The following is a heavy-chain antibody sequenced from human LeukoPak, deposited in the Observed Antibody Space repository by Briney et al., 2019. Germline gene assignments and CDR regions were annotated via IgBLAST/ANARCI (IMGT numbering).Heavy chain of an antibody. Sequence: SETLSLTCFVSGDYINSDYWTWIRQPPGLGLEWIGHLHYTGGSRYNTSFNSRVTISLDASKRQFSLTLRSVTAADSAVYYCAREQAGTLEYWGQGTLVTVSS. J-gene: IGHJ4*02. D-gene: IGHD6-19*01. CDR3: AREQAGTLEY. CDR1: GDYINSDY. CDR2: LHYTGGS. V-gene: IGHV4-59*01.